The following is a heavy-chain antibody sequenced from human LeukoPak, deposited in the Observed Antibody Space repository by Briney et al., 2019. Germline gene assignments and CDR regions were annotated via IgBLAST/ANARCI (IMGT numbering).Heavy chain of an antibody. CDR2: ISAYNGNT. V-gene: IGHV1-18*01. CDR3: ARDPGQYYDILTGYYTPYYFDY. Sequence: ASVKVSCKASGYTFTSYGISWVRQAPGQGLEWMGWISAYNGNTNYAQRLQGRVTMTTDTSTSTAYMELRSLRSDDTAVYYCARDPGQYYDILTGYYTPYYFDYWGQGTLVTVSS. D-gene: IGHD3-9*01. J-gene: IGHJ4*02. CDR1: GYTFTSYG.